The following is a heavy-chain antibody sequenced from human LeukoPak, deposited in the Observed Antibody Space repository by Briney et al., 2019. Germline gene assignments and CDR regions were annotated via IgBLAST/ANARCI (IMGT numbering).Heavy chain of an antibody. Sequence: ASVEVSCKASGYTFTSYGISWVRQAPGQGLEWMGWISAYNGNTNYAQKLQGRVTMTTDTSTSTAYMELRSLRSDDTAVYYCARDSFTCSSTSCYQGDYWGQGTLVTVSS. CDR1: GYTFTSYG. CDR2: ISAYNGNT. V-gene: IGHV1-18*01. CDR3: ARDSFTCSSTSCYQGDY. J-gene: IGHJ4*02. D-gene: IGHD2-2*01.